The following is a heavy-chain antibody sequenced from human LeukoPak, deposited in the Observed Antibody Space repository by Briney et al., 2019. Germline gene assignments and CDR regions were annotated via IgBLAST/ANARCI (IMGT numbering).Heavy chain of an antibody. Sequence: LSGRSLRLSCAASGFTFDDYAMHWVRQAPGKGLEWVSGISWNSGSIGYADSVKGRFTISRDNAKNSLYLQMNSLRAEDMALYYCAKGLGSSSWFSFDYWGQGTLVTVSS. CDR2: ISWNSGSI. CDR3: AKGLGSSSWFSFDY. CDR1: GFTFDDYA. J-gene: IGHJ4*02. D-gene: IGHD6-13*01. V-gene: IGHV3-9*03.